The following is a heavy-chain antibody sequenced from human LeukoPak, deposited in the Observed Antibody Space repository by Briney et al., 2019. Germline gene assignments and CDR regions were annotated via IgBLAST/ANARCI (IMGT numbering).Heavy chain of an antibody. CDR2: ISADGGST. V-gene: IGHV3-43*02. J-gene: IGHJ4*02. D-gene: IGHD3-16*01. Sequence: GGSLRLSCVASGLNFDDSAMHWVRQAPGKGLEWVSLISADGGSTFSADSVKGRFSISRDNSKNSLYLQMNSLRSEDTAMYYCAKESGKFDDWGQGTLVAVSS. CDR1: GLNFDDSA. CDR3: AKESGKFDD.